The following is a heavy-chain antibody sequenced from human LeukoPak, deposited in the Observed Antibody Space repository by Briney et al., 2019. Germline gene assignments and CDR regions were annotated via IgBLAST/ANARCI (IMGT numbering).Heavy chain of an antibody. CDR2: ITSSSSYI. Sequence: GGSLRLSCAASGFTFSSYIMNWVRQAPGKGLDWVSSITSSSSYIYYADSVKGRFTISRDNAKNSLYLQMNNLRAEDTAVYYCARGGDSSSLDYWGQGTLVTVSS. CDR1: GFTFSSYI. J-gene: IGHJ4*02. CDR3: ARGGDSSSLDY. D-gene: IGHD6-13*01. V-gene: IGHV3-21*01.